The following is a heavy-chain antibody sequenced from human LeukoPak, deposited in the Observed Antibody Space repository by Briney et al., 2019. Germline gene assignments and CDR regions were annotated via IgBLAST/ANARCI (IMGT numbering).Heavy chain of an antibody. D-gene: IGHD3-22*01. J-gene: IGHJ4*02. CDR3: ARDYYDSSGYYTFDY. V-gene: IGHV3-53*01. CDR2: IYSGGST. Sequence: GGSLRLSCAASGFTVSSNYMSWVRQAPGKGLECVSVIYSGGSTYYADSVKGLFTISRDNSKNTLYLQMNSLRAEDTAVYYCARDYYDSSGYYTFDYWGQGTLVTVSS. CDR1: GFTVSSNY.